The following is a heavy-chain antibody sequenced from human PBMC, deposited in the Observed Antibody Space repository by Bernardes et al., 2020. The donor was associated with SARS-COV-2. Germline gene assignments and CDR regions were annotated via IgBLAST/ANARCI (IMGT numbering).Heavy chain of an antibody. CDR1: GYTFTGYY. D-gene: IGHD6-19*01. V-gene: IGHV1-2*02. Sequence: ASVKVSCKASGYTFTGYYMHWVRQAPGQGLEWMGWINPNSGGTNYAQKFQGRVTMTRDTSISTAYMELSRLRSDDTAVYYCARDGMENSSGWRSWFDPWGQGTLVTVSS. J-gene: IGHJ5*02. CDR3: ARDGMENSSGWRSWFDP. CDR2: INPNSGGT.